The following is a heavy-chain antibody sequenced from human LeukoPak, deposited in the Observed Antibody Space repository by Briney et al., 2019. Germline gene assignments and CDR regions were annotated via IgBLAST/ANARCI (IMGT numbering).Heavy chain of an antibody. CDR1: GGTFSSYA. J-gene: IGHJ4*02. Sequence: SVKVSCKASGGTFSSYAISWVRQAPGQGLEWMGRIIPIFGTANYAQKFQGRVTITTDESTSTAYLEPSSLRSEDTAVYYCARDLELSGSYYDYWGQGTLVTVSS. V-gene: IGHV1-69*05. D-gene: IGHD1-26*01. CDR2: IIPIFGTA. CDR3: ARDLELSGSYYDY.